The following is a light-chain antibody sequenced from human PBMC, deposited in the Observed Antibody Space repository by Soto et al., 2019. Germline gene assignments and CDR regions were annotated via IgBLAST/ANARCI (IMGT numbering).Light chain of an antibody. CDR3: SSYTSSTTRV. Sequence: QSVLTQPASVSGSPGQSITISCTGTSSDVGAYTSVSWYRQHPGKAPKLMIYEVSNRPSGVSNRFSGSKSANTASLTISGLQADDEAHYYCSSYTSSTTRVFGTGTKVTVL. J-gene: IGLJ1*01. CDR2: EVS. CDR1: SSDVGAYTS. V-gene: IGLV2-14*01.